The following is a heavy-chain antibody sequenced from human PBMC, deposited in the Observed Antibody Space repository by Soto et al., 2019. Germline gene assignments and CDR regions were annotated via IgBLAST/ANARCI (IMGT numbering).Heavy chain of an antibody. CDR1: GFTFSRYA. CDR2: ISYDGSNK. CDR3: ARELDTAMVMGAFDV. V-gene: IGHV3-30-3*01. Sequence: QVQLVESGGGVVQPGRSLRLSCAASGFTFSRYAMHWVRQAPGKGLEWVAIISYDGSNKDYAESVKGRFTISRDNSKNALYLQMNSLRAEDTAVYYGARELDTAMVMGAFDVWGPGTMVTVSS. J-gene: IGHJ3*01. D-gene: IGHD5-18*01.